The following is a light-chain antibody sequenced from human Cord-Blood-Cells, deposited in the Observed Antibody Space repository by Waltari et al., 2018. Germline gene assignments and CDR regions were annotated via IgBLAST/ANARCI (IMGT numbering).Light chain of an antibody. CDR2: DVS. V-gene: IGLV2-14*01. Sequence: QSALTHPASVSGSPGPSITLPFTGNSCDVGGSNYFSCYQQHPGKAPKLMIYDVSNRPSGVSNRFSGSKSGNTASLTISGLQAEDEADYYCSSYTSSSTYWVFGGGTKLTVL. CDR3: SSYTSSSTYWV. J-gene: IGLJ3*02. CDR1: SCDVGGSNY.